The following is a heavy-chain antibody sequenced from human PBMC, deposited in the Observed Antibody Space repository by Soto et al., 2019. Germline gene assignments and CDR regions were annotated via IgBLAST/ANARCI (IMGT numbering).Heavy chain of an antibody. V-gene: IGHV4-31*03. CDR1: GGSISSGGYY. CDR3: ARDPTRGVRAV. D-gene: IGHD3-10*01. CDR2: IYYSGST. J-gene: IGHJ4*02. Sequence: SETLSLTCTVSGGSISSGGYYWSWIRQHPGKGLEWIGYIYYSGSTYYNPSLKSRVTISVDTSKNQFSLKLSSVTAADTAVYYCARDPTRGVRAVWGQGTLVTVSS.